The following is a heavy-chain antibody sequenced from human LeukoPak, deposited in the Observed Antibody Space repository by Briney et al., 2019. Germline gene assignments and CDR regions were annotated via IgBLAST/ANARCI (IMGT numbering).Heavy chain of an antibody. J-gene: IGHJ4*02. CDR1: GGSISSSSYY. D-gene: IGHD6-13*01. CDR2: IYYSGST. CDR3: ARVWVGYVAAAGY. Sequence: SETLSLTCTVSGGSISSSSYYWGWIRQPPGKGLEWIGSIYYSGSTYYNPSLKSRVTISVDTSKNQFSLKLTSLTAADTAVYYCARVWVGYVAAAGYWGQGTLVTVSS. V-gene: IGHV4-39*01.